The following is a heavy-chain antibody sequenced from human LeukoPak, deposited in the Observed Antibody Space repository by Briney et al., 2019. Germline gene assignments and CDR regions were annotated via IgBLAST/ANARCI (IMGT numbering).Heavy chain of an antibody. D-gene: IGHD6-6*01. J-gene: IGHJ6*03. V-gene: IGHV4-34*01. CDR2: INHSGST. Sequence: SETLSLTCAVYGGSFSGYYWSWIRQPPGKGLEWIGEINHSGSTNYNPSLKSRVTISVDTSKNQFSLKLSSVTAADTAVYYCARVLRFIAARPPLYYYYMDVWGKGTTVTVSS. CDR3: ARVLRFIAARPPLYYYYMDV. CDR1: GGSFSGYY.